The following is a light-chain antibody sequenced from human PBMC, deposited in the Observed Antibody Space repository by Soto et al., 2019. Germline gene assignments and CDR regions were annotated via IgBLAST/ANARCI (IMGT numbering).Light chain of an antibody. Sequence: EIVLTQSPGTLSMSPGERVALSCRASQSVSKSFVAWYQQKPGQAPRLLIYGALSRATGIPDRFSGSGYGTDFTLTISRLEPEDFAVYYRLQYGDSFPWTFGQGTKVDIK. CDR3: LQYGDSFPWT. V-gene: IGKV3-20*01. CDR2: GAL. CDR1: QSVSKSF. J-gene: IGKJ1*01.